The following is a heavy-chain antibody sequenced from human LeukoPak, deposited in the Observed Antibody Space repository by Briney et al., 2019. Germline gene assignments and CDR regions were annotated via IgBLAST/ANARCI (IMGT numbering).Heavy chain of an antibody. CDR3: ARRRSKDSSGYNFDY. CDR1: GGSISSSSYY. D-gene: IGHD3-22*01. CDR2: IYYSGST. J-gene: IGHJ4*02. V-gene: IGHV4-39*01. Sequence: SETLSLTCTVPGGSISSSSYYWGWIRQPPGKGLEWIGSIYYSGSTYYNPSLKSRVTISVDTSKNQFSLKLGSVTAADTAVYYCARRRSKDSSGYNFDYWGQGTLVTVSS.